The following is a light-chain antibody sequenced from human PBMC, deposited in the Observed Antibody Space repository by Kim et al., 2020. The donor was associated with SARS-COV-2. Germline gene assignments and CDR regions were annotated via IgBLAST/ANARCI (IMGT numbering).Light chain of an antibody. J-gene: IGKJ5*01. CDR1: QSGSST. CDR2: DAS. CDR3: QQRSNWPRTT. Sequence: SPGERATLSCRARQSGSSTLAWYQQKPAQELRLLIFDASNRATGIPARFSGSGSGTDFTLTISSLEPEDFAVYYCQQRSNWPRTTFGQGTRLEIK. V-gene: IGKV3-11*01.